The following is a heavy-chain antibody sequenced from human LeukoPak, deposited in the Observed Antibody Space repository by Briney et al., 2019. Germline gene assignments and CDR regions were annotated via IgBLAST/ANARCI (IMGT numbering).Heavy chain of an antibody. CDR3: ARAEQYYGSGSYSNWFDP. CDR1: GGSISSYY. J-gene: IGHJ5*02. Sequence: SETLSLTCTVSGGSISSYYWSWIRQPPGKGLEWIGYIYYSGSTNYNPSPKSRVTISVDTSKNHFSLKLGSVTAADTAVYYCARAEQYYGSGSYSNWFDPWGQGTLVTVSS. CDR2: IYYSGST. D-gene: IGHD3-10*01. V-gene: IGHV4-59*01.